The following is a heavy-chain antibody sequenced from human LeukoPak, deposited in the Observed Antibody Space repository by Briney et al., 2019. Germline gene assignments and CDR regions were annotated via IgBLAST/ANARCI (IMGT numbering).Heavy chain of an antibody. V-gene: IGHV4-39*07. J-gene: IGHJ4*02. CDR2: IYYSGST. Sequence: ASETLSLTCTVSGGSISSSSYYWGWIRQPPGKGLEWIGSIYYSGSTYYNPSLKSRVTISVDTSKNQFSLELSSVTAADTAVYYCASEFYYDTSGYYSLVYWGQGTLVTVSS. CDR3: ASEFYYDTSGYYSLVY. D-gene: IGHD3-22*01. CDR1: GGSISSSSYY.